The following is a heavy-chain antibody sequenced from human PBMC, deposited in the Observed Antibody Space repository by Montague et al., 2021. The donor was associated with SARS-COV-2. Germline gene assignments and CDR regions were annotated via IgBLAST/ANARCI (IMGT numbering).Heavy chain of an antibody. CDR3: ARHSGRDTIFGVVIIPDAFDI. Sequence: SETLSLTCTVSGASISSGSYYWNWIRQLPGKGLEWIGYIHHSGSTYYTPSLKSRVTISVDTSKNQFSLKLSSVTAADTAVYYCARHSGRDTIFGVVIIPDAFDIWGQGTMVTVSS. CDR1: GASISSGSYY. CDR2: IHHSGST. D-gene: IGHD3-3*01. V-gene: IGHV4-39*01. J-gene: IGHJ3*02.